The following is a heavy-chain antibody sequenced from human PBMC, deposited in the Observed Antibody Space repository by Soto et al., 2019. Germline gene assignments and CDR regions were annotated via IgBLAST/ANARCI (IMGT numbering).Heavy chain of an antibody. CDR1: GYTFTSYG. J-gene: IGHJ4*02. CDR2: ISAYNGNT. V-gene: IGHV1-18*01. D-gene: IGHD6-19*01. CDR3: AREAVMAVAGTSDFDY. Sequence: QVQLVQSGAEVKKPGASVKVSCKASGYTFTSYGISWVRQAPGQGLEWMGWISAYNGNTNYAQKLQGRVTMTTDTRTXXAYMELRSLRSDDTAVYYCAREAVMAVAGTSDFDYWGQGTLVTVSS.